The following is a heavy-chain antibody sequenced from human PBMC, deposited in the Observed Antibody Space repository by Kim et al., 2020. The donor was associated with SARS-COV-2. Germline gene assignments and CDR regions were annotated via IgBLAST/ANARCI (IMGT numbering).Heavy chain of an antibody. V-gene: IGHV1-46*01. Sequence: ASVKVSCKASGYTFTSYYMHWVRQAPGQGLEWMGIINPSGGSTSYAQKFQGRVTMTRDTSTSTVYMELSSLRSEDTAVYYCARRKYYGSGSSLGIYYYFGMDVWGQGTTVTVSS. CDR2: INPSGGST. CDR1: GYTFTSYY. J-gene: IGHJ6*02. D-gene: IGHD3-10*01. CDR3: ARRKYYGSGSSLGIYYYFGMDV.